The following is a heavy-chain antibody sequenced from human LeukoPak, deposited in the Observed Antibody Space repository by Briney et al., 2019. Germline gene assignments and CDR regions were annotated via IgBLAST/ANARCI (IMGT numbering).Heavy chain of an antibody. D-gene: IGHD6-13*01. CDR2: ISSSSSYI. CDR3: AKVPGIAARDI. J-gene: IGHJ3*02. V-gene: IGHV3-21*04. CDR1: GFTFSSYS. Sequence: GGSLRLSCAASGFTFSSYSMNWVRQAPGKGLEWVSSISSSSSYIYYADSVKGRFTISRDNAKNSLYLQMNSLRAEDTAVYYCAKVPGIAARDIWGQGTMVTVSS.